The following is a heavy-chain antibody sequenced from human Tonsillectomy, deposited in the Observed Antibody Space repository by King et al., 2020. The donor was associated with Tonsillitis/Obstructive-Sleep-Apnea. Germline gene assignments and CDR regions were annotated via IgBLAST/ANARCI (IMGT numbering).Heavy chain of an antibody. V-gene: IGHV5-10-1*03. Sequence: VQLVQSGAEVKKPGESLTISCKGSGYSFTNHWITWVRQMPGKGLEWMGRIDPSNSYTNYSPSFQGHVTMSADKSISTAYLQWSSLRASYTAMYYCARLWYYDFCSGYYYFDYWGQGTLVTVSS. CDR3: ARLWYYDFCSGYYYFDY. CDR1: GYSFTNHW. CDR2: IDPSNSYT. J-gene: IGHJ4*02. D-gene: IGHD3-3*01.